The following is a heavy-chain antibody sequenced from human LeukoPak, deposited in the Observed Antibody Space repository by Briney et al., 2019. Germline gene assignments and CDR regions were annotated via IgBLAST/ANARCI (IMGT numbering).Heavy chain of an antibody. CDR2: ISSSSSYI. CDR1: GFTFSSYS. J-gene: IGHJ6*04. Sequence: GGSLRLSCAASGFTFSSYSMNWVRQAPGKGLEWVSSISSSSSYIYYADSVKGRFTISRDNAKNSLYLQMNSLRAEDTAVYYCARGRSSGWYTDYYYYGMDVWGKGTTVTVSS. D-gene: IGHD6-19*01. V-gene: IGHV3-21*01. CDR3: ARGRSSGWYTDYYYYGMDV.